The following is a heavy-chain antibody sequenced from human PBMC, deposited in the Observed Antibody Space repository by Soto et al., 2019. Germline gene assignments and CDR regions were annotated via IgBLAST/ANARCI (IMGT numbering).Heavy chain of an antibody. CDR2: IKSKTDGGTT. Sequence: VQLVESGGGLVKPGGSLRLSCAASGFTFSNAWMNWVRQAPGKGLEWVGRIKSKTDGGTTDYAAPVKGRFTISRDESKNTLYLQMNSLKTEDTAVYYCTTDLLYRSETGLSDYWGQGTLVTVSS. V-gene: IGHV3-15*07. J-gene: IGHJ4*02. CDR1: GFTFSNAW. D-gene: IGHD2-2*02. CDR3: TTDLLYRSETGLSDY.